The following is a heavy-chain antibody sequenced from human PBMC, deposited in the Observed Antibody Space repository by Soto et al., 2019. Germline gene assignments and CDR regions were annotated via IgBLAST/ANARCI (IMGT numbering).Heavy chain of an antibody. CDR1: GYTFTSYG. V-gene: IGHV1-18*01. D-gene: IGHD5-12*01. Sequence: AAVKVSCKASGYTFTSYGISWVRQAPGQGLEWMGWISAYNGNTNYAQKLQGRVTMTTDTSTSTAYMELRSLRSDDTAVYYCARYFFQVPTLVFAIRGQGTIVPVSS. CDR2: ISAYNGNT. J-gene: IGHJ3*02. CDR3: ARYFFQVPTLVFAI.